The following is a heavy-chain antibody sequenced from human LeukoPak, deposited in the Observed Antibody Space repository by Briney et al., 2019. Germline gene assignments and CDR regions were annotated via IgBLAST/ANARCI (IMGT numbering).Heavy chain of an antibody. D-gene: IGHD4-17*01. Sequence: PGGSLRLSCAASGFTFSRNSMNWVRQAPGKGLEWVSSISTSSSYIYYADSVKGRFTISRDNAKNSLYLQMNSLRAEDTAVYYCAREVRVTTKQSPPDHYYYYYMDVWGKGTTVTISS. CDR3: AREVRVTTKQSPPDHYYYYYMDV. CDR1: GFTFSRNS. J-gene: IGHJ6*03. CDR2: ISTSSSYI. V-gene: IGHV3-21*01.